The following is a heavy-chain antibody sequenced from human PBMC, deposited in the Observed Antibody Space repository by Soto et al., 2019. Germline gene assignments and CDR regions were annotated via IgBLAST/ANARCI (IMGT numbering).Heavy chain of an antibody. CDR1: GYTFTRYG. D-gene: IGHD1-26*01. Sequence: QVQLVQSGAEVKKPGASVKVSCKASGYTFTRYGISWVRQAPGQGLEWMGWISAYNGNTNYAQKLQRRVTMTTDTCASAAYMELRSLTSDDTAVYYCAGVRYSGSYCLFYDWGQGALVTVSS. V-gene: IGHV1-18*01. J-gene: IGHJ4*02. CDR2: ISAYNGNT. CDR3: AGVRYSGSYCLFYD.